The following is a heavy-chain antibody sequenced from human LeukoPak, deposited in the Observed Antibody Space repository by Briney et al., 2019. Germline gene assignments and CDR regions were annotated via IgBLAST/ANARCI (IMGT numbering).Heavy chain of an antibody. CDR3: PRGSLSGSSRDY. Sequence: ASVKVSCKASGYTFTGYDINWVRQATGQGLDGMGWMNPDTGDTGYAQNFQGRVSMTRDTSIDTAYMELSGLTSEDTAVYFCPRGSLSGSSRDYWGQGTLVTVSS. CDR1: GYTFTGYD. J-gene: IGHJ4*02. V-gene: IGHV1-8*02. D-gene: IGHD1-26*01. CDR2: MNPDTGDT.